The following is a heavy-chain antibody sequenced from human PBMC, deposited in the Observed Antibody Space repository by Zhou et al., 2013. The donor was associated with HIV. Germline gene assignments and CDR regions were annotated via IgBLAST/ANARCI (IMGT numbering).Heavy chain of an antibody. D-gene: IGHD6-19*01. CDR1: GYTFTGYY. CDR3: TRGNKYSSGWYFRGVIWFDP. CDR2: MNPNSGNT. Sequence: QVQLVQSGAEVKKPGASVKVSCKASGYTFTGYYMHWVRQAPGQGLEWMGWMNPNSGNTGYVQKFQGRVTMTRNTSISTAYMELSSLRSEDTAVYYCTRGNKYSSGWYFRGVIWFDPWGQGTLVTVSS. J-gene: IGHJ5*02. V-gene: IGHV1-8*02.